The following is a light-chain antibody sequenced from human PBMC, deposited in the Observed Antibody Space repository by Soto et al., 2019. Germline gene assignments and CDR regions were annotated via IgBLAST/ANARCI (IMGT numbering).Light chain of an antibody. J-gene: IGKJ1*01. Sequence: EIVLIEAPCTLSLTPGARATLSCSASQSVSSRSLAWYQQKPGQAPRLLIFDASSRATGIPDRFSGSGSGTDFTLTISRLEPEDFAVYYCLQYGSSPRTFGQGTKVDIK. CDR2: DAS. CDR3: LQYGSSPRT. CDR1: QSVSSRS. V-gene: IGKV3-20*01.